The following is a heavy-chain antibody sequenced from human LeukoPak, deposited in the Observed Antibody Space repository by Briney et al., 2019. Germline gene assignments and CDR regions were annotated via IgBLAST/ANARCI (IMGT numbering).Heavy chain of an antibody. V-gene: IGHV4-34*01. J-gene: IGHJ3*02. CDR1: GGSFSGYY. D-gene: IGHD1-26*01. CDR3: ARVGSYSDDAFDI. CDR2: INHSGSS. Sequence: SETLSLTCAVYGGSFSGYYWSWIRQPPGKGLEWIGEINHSGSSNYNPSLKSRVTISVDTSKNQFSLKLSSVTAADTAVYYCARVGSYSDDAFDIWGQGTMVTVSS.